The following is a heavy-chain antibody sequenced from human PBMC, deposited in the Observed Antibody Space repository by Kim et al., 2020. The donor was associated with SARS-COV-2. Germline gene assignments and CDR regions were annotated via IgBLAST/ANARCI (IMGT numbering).Heavy chain of an antibody. CDR2: IRSKADSGTT. J-gene: IGHJ4*02. D-gene: IGHD2-15*01. Sequence: GGSLRLSCAASGFTFTTDGMSWVRQAPGKGLEWVGRIRSKADSGTTDYSAPGRCRFSISRDNSKKTLYLQRNSLRTEDTAEYSYMTDRGGVAGGDWGQGT. CDR3: MTDRGGVAGGD. V-gene: IGHV3-15*01. CDR1: GFTFTTDG.